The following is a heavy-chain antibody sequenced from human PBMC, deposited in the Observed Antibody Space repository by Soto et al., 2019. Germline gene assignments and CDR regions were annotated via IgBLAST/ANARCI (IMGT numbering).Heavy chain of an antibody. CDR1: GFTFSSYG. CDR2: IWYDGSNK. V-gene: IGHV3-33*01. J-gene: IGHJ6*02. D-gene: IGHD5-12*01. Sequence: GGSLRLSCAASGFTFSSYGMHWARQAPGKGLEWVAVIWYDGSNKYYADSVKGRFTISRDNSKNTLYLQMNSLRAEDTAVYYCARNLVYSAYDPDPNYYYYGTDVWGQGTTVTVSS. CDR3: ARNLVYSAYDPDPNYYYYGTDV.